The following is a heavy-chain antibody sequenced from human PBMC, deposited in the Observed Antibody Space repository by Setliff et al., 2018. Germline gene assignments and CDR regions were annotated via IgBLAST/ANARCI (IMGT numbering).Heavy chain of an antibody. CDR2: RYYTGTT. Sequence: SETLSLTCSASGVDVIERLYYWSWVRQSPGKGLEWIGTRYYTGTTFYNPSLESRLIISVDAPDNQFSVKLSSVTAADTAVYYCARRRSSGWTNNWFDPWGQGTLVTVSS. CDR1: GVDVIERLYY. J-gene: IGHJ5*02. D-gene: IGHD6-19*01. CDR3: ARRRSSGWTNNWFDP. V-gene: IGHV4-39*01.